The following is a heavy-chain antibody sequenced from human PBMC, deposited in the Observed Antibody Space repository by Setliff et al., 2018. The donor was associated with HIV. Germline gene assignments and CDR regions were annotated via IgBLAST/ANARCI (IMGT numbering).Heavy chain of an antibody. J-gene: IGHJ4*02. CDR2: INPSGGST. V-gene: IGHV1-46*01. Sequence: ASVKVSCKASGYTFTDHYMHCVRQAPGQGLEWLGMINPSGGSTWYAQKFQGRVTMTGDTSTNTLYMELGSLRSEDTAVYYCARGWEGGMDYWGQGTLVTVSS. D-gene: IGHD1-26*01. CDR3: ARGWEGGMDY. CDR1: GYTFTDHY.